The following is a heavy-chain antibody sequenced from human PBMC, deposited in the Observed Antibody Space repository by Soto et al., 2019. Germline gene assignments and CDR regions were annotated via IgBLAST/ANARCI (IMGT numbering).Heavy chain of an antibody. D-gene: IGHD5-18*01. CDR3: ARDRGRGPHDTVSGYGMDV. CDR1: GYTFTGYY. J-gene: IGHJ6*02. V-gene: IGHV1-2*04. CDR2: INPNSGGT. Sequence: ASVKVSCKASGYTFTGYYMHWGRQAPGQGLEWMGWINPNSGGTNYAQKFQGWVTMTRDTSISTAYMELSRLRSDDTAVYYCARDRGRGPHDTVSGYGMDVWGQGTTVTVSS.